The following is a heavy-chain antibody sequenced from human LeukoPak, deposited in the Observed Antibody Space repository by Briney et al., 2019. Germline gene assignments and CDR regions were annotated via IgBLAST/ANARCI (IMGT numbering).Heavy chain of an antibody. CDR1: GYTFTSYG. Sequence: ASVKVSCKASGYTFTSYGISWVRQAPGQGLEWMGWISAYNGNTNYAQKLQGRVTMTTDTSTSTAYMELRSPRSDDTAVYYCARVEYSGYDMIYYMDVWGKGTTVTVSS. CDR2: ISAYNGNT. CDR3: ARVEYSGYDMIYYMDV. V-gene: IGHV1-18*01. D-gene: IGHD5-12*01. J-gene: IGHJ6*03.